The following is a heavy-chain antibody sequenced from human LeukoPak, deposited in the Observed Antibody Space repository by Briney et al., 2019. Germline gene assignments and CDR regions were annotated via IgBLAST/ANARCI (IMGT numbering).Heavy chain of an antibody. CDR1: GYTFTSYA. Sequence: ASVKVSCKASGYTFTSYAMNWVRQAPGQGLEWMGWINTNTGNPTYAQGFTGRFVFSLDTSVSTAYLQISSLKAEDTALYYCAKEGRSSWYYFDYWGQGTLVTVSS. CDR2: INTNTGNP. J-gene: IGHJ4*02. V-gene: IGHV7-4-1*02. CDR3: AKEGRSSWYYFDY. D-gene: IGHD6-13*01.